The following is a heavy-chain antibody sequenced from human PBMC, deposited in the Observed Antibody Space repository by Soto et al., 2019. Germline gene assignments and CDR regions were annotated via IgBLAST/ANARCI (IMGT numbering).Heavy chain of an antibody. D-gene: IGHD5-12*01. V-gene: IGHV3-23*01. Sequence: EVQLLESGGGLVQPGGSLRLSCAASGFTFSNYGMSWVRQAPGKGLEWVLGISGSGDDTYYVDSVKGRFTISRDNSKNMVYVQMNSLRGEDTAVYYCVKWNGYGDYWGQGTLVTVSS. CDR2: ISGSGDDT. CDR3: VKWNGYGDY. J-gene: IGHJ4*02. CDR1: GFTFSNYG.